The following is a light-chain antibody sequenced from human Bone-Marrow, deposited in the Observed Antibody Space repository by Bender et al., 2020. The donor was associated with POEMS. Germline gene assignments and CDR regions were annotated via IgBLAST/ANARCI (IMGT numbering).Light chain of an antibody. CDR2: EGV. V-gene: IGLV2-23*01. CDR3: CSYTDNWV. CDR1: ITNVGSYNL. J-gene: IGLJ3*02. Sequence: QSVLTQPASVSGSPGQSITISCTGSITNVGSYNLVSWYQHLPGEAPKLIIYEGVKRPSGVSDRFSGSKSGDTASLTISGLQPDDEAHYYCCSYTDNWVFGGGTKLTVL.